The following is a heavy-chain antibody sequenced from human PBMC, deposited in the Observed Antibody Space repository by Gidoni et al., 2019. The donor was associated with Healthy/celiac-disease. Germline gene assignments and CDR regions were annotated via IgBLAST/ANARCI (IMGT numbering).Heavy chain of an antibody. CDR2: ISSSGSTI. CDR3: ARDLTHYYDSSGYHATYYFDY. CDR1: GFTFSDYY. D-gene: IGHD3-22*01. V-gene: IGHV3-11*01. J-gene: IGHJ4*02. Sequence: QVQLVESGGGLVKPGGSLRLSCAASGFTFSDYYMSWIRQAPGKGLEWVSYISSSGSTIYYADSVKGRFTISRDNAKNSLYLQMNSLRAEDTAVYYCARDLTHYYDSSGYHATYYFDYWGQGTLVTVSS.